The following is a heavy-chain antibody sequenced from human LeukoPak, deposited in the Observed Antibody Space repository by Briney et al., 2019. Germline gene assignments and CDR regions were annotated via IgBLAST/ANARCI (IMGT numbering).Heavy chain of an antibody. Sequence: ETLSLTCTVSGGSISSSSYYWGWIRQPPGKGLEWIGSIYYSGSTYYNPSLKSRVTISVDTSKNQFSLKLSSVTAADTAVYYCARDRYYYGSGSHPNWGQGTLVTVSS. CDR2: IYYSGST. J-gene: IGHJ4*02. D-gene: IGHD3-10*01. CDR1: GGSISSSSYY. CDR3: ARDRYYYGSGSHPN. V-gene: IGHV4-39*07.